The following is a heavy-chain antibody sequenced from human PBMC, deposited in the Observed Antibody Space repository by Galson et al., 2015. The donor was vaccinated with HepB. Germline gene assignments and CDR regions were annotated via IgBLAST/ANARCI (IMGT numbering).Heavy chain of an antibody. V-gene: IGHV1-46*01. CDR1: GYTFTSYY. CDR3: ASGIAAAGYYYYGMDV. Sequence: SLKVSCKASGYTFTSYYMHWVRQAPGQGLEWMGIINPSGGSTSYAQKFQGRVTMTRDTSTSTVYMELSSLRSEDTAVYYCASGIAAAGYYYYGMDVWGQGTTVTVSS. J-gene: IGHJ6*02. D-gene: IGHD6-13*01. CDR2: INPSGGST.